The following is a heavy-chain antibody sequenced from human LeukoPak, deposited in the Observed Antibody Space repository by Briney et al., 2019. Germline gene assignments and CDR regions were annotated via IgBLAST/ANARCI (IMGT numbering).Heavy chain of an antibody. J-gene: IGHJ4*02. CDR3: ARSNQADDY. CDR2: INPGGSSI. V-gene: IGHV3-74*01. D-gene: IGHD1-14*01. Sequence: GGSLRLSCAASGFTFSSYWMHWARQVPGKGLVWVARINPGGSSITYADSVKGRFTISRDNAKNTLYLQMDSLRAEDTGVYYCARSNQADDYWGQGTLVAVSS. CDR1: GFTFSSYW.